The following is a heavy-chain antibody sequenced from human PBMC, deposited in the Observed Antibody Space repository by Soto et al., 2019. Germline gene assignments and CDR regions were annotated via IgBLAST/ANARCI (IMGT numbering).Heavy chain of an antibody. V-gene: IGHV4-59*01. D-gene: IGHD2-15*01. CDR3: ARVVAATSHYFDY. CDR2: IYYSGST. J-gene: IGHJ4*02. CDR1: CGSISSYY. Sequence: SETLSLTCPFSCGSISSYYWSFIRRPPGKGLEWIGYIYYSGSTNYNPSLKSRVTISVDTSKNQFSLKLSSVTAADTAVYYCARVVAATSHYFDYWGQGALVTGSS.